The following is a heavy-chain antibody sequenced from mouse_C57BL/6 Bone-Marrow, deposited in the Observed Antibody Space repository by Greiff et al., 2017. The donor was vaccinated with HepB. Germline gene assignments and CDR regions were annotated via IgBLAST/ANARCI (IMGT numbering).Heavy chain of an antibody. CDR3: ARWDYYGSSYWYFDV. CDR1: GYTFTSYW. V-gene: IGHV1-55*01. D-gene: IGHD1-1*01. J-gene: IGHJ1*03. CDR2: IYPGSGST. Sequence: QVQLQQPGAELVKPGASVKMSCKASGYTFTSYWITWVKQRPGQGLEWIGDIYPGSGSTNYNEKFKSKATLTVDTSSSTAYMQLISLTSEDSAVYYCARWDYYGSSYWYFDVWGTGTTVTVSS.